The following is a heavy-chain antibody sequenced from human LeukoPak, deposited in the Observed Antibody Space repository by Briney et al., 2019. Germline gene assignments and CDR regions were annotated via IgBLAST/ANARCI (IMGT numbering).Heavy chain of an antibody. CDR3: AKDAEKD. V-gene: IGHV3-7*01. CDR2: IKQDGSER. J-gene: IGHJ4*02. CDR1: GFSFSSYW. Sequence: GGSLRLSCAGSGFSFSSYWMSWVRQAPGKGLEWVANIKQDGSERHCGDSAKGRFTISRDNAKNSLYLQMNSLRTEDTAVYYCAKDAEKDWGQGTLVTVSS.